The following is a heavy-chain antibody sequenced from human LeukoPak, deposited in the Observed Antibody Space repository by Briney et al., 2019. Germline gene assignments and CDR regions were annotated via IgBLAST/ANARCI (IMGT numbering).Heavy chain of an antibody. CDR1: RFTFSSYA. V-gene: IGHV3-30*04. J-gene: IGHJ4*02. CDR3: ARVLWFGELFLDY. D-gene: IGHD3-10*01. Sequence: GGSLRLSCAASRFTFSSYAMNWVRQAPGKGLEWVAVISYDERNKYYADFAKGRFTISRDNSKNTLYLQMNSLRAEDTAVYYCARVLWFGELFLDYWGQGTLVTVSS. CDR2: ISYDERNK.